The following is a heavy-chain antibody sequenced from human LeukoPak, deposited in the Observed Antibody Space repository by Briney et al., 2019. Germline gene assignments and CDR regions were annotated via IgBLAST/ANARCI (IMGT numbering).Heavy chain of an antibody. J-gene: IGHJ2*01. CDR1: GGSISSYY. CDR3: ASYRNIVGATFRFFDL. Sequence: TSSETLSLTCTVSGGSISSYYWSWIRQPPGKGLEWIGYIYYSGSTNYNPSLKSRVTISVDTSKNQFSLTLSSVTAADTAVYYCASYRNIVGATFRFFDLWGRGTLVTVSS. V-gene: IGHV4-59*01. D-gene: IGHD1-26*01. CDR2: IYYSGST.